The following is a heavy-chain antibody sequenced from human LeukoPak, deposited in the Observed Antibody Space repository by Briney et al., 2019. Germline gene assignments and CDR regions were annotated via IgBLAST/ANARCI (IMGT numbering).Heavy chain of an antibody. CDR2: IYFSGST. V-gene: IGHV4-39*01. Sequence: PSETPSLTCTVSGDSISSSSNYWGWIRQPPGKGLEWIGSIYFSGSTYYNPSLRSRVTISVDTSKNQFSLKLSSVTAADTAVYYCARPGDRYSGSYSGDYWGQGTLVTVSS. D-gene: IGHD1-26*01. J-gene: IGHJ4*02. CDR3: ARPGDRYSGSYSGDY. CDR1: GDSISSSSNY.